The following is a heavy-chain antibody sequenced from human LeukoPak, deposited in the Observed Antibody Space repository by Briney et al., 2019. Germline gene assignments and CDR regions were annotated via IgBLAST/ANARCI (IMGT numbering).Heavy chain of an antibody. Sequence: PSQTLSLTCTVSGGSISSGGYYWSWIRQPPGKGLEWIGYIYHSGSTYHNPSLKSRVTISVDRSKNQFSLKLSSVTAADTAVYYCASVAPITMVRGVKALAFDYWGQGTLVTVSS. V-gene: IGHV4-30-2*01. CDR1: GGSISSGGYY. D-gene: IGHD3-10*01. J-gene: IGHJ4*02. CDR2: IYHSGST. CDR3: ASVAPITMVRGVKALAFDY.